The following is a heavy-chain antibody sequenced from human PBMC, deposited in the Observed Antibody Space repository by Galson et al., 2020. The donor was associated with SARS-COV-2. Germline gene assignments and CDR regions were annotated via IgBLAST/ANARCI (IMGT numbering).Heavy chain of an antibody. J-gene: IGHJ4*02. Sequence: SETLSITCTVSGGSISSRSYYWGWLRQPQGTGLEWNGRIYYSGSTCYNPSLKSRVTISVDTSKNQFSLKLSSVTAADTAVYYCARDLTYYYGSGMDYWGQGTLVTVSS. D-gene: IGHD3-10*01. CDR3: ARDLTYYYGSGMDY. CDR1: GGSISSRSYY. CDR2: IYYSGST. V-gene: IGHV4-39*07.